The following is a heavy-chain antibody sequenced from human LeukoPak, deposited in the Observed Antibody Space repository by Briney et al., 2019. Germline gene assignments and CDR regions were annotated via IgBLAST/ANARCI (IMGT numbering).Heavy chain of an antibody. J-gene: IGHJ4*02. V-gene: IGHV1-18*01. CDR1: GYTFTSYG. Sequence: ASVKVSCKASGYTFTSYGISWVRQAPGQGLEWMGWIGAYNGNTNYAQKLQGRVTMTTDTSTSTAYMELRSLRSDDTAVYYCARDLSGENASGYGRFDYWGQGTLVTVSS. CDR2: IGAYNGNT. D-gene: IGHD5-12*01. CDR3: ARDLSGENASGYGRFDY.